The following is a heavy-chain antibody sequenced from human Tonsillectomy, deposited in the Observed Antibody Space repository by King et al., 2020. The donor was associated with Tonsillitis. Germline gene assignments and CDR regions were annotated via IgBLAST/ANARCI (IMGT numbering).Heavy chain of an antibody. CDR1: GFTFSSYS. J-gene: IGHJ3*02. CDR2: ISSTSNYI. Sequence: VQLVESGGGLIKPGGSLRLSCATSGFTFSSYSMNWVRQAPGKGLEWVSSISSTSNYIYYADSVKGRFTISRDNAKNSLSLQVNSLRADDTALYYCFRSMPTGGFDIWGQGTMVTVSS. CDR3: FRSMPTGGFDI. D-gene: IGHD2-8*02. V-gene: IGHV3-21*01.